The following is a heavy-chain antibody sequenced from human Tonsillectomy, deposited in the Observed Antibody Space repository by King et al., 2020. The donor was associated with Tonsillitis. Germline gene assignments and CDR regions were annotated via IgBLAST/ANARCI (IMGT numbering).Heavy chain of an antibody. CDR2: IYYSGST. Sequence: QLQESGPGLVKPSETLSLTCTVSGGSISSSSYYWGWIRQPPGKGLEWIGTIYYSGSTYYNPSLKSRVTISVDTSKKQFSLKLNSVTAADTAVYYCATPPSIQLSGFDYWGQGTLVTVSS. V-gene: IGHV4-39*07. D-gene: IGHD5-18*01. CDR3: ATPPSIQLSGFDY. J-gene: IGHJ4*02. CDR1: GGSISSSSYY.